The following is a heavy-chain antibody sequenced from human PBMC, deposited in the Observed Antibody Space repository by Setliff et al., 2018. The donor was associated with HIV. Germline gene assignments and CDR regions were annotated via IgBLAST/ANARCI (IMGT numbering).Heavy chain of an antibody. J-gene: IGHJ4*02. V-gene: IGHV4-4*08. Sequence: SETLSLTCTVSDGPINNYWWNWIRQPPGKGLEWIGYIYSSGSTNYNPSLKSRVTISVDTSKNQLSLKLSSVTAADTAVYYCARAGRGSGRYVYSFDYWGQGSLVTVSS. D-gene: IGHD1-26*01. CDR2: IYSSGST. CDR1: DGPINNYW. CDR3: ARAGRGSGRYVYSFDY.